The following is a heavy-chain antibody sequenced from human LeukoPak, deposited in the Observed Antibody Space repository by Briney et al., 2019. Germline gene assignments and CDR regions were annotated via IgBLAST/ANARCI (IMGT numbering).Heavy chain of an antibody. J-gene: IGHJ5*02. V-gene: IGHV4-34*01. CDR1: GFTFSSYA. CDR3: TRNNWFDP. Sequence: NPGRSLRLSCAASGFTFSSYAMHWVRQAPGKGLEWIGEINHSGSTNYNPSLKSRVTISVDTSKNQFSLKLSSVTAADTAVYYCTRNNWFDPWGQGTLVTVSS. CDR2: INHSGST.